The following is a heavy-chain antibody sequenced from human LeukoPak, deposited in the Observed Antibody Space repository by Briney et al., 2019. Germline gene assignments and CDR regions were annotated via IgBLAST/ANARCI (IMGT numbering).Heavy chain of an antibody. CDR2: IKQDGSEK. CDR3: ARDGIRGRPYYMDV. J-gene: IGHJ6*03. D-gene: IGHD3-10*01. CDR1: GFTFSSYW. V-gene: IGHV3-7*01. Sequence: PGGSLRLSCAASGFTFSSYWMSWVRQAPGKGLEWVANIKQDGSEKYYVDSVKGRFTTSRDNAKNSLYLQMNSLRAEDTAVYYCARDGIRGRPYYMDVWGKGTTVTVSS.